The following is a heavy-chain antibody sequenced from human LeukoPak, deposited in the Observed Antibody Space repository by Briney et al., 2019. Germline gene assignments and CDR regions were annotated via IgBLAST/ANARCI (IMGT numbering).Heavy chain of an antibody. J-gene: IGHJ5*02. Sequence: PGGSLSLSCAASGFTFSSYWMHWVRQAPGKGLAWVSRINTDGSSTSYADSVKGRFTISRDNAKNTLYLQLNSLRAKDTAVYYCAKERDWFDPWGQGTLVTVSS. CDR2: INTDGSST. CDR3: AKERDWFDP. V-gene: IGHV3-74*01. CDR1: GFTFSSYW.